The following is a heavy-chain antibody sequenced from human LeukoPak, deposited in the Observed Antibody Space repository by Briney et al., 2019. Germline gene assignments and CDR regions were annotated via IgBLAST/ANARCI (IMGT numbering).Heavy chain of an antibody. V-gene: IGHV4-61*01. Sequence: PSETLSLTCTVSVGSVSSGNYYSSWIRQPPGKGLEWIGNIYYSGSTNYNPSLKSRVTISVDTSKNQFSLKLSSVTAADTAVYYCASRTTVRSWYFDLWGRGTLVTVSS. CDR2: IYYSGST. D-gene: IGHD4-17*01. J-gene: IGHJ2*01. CDR1: VGSVSSGNYY. CDR3: ASRTTVRSWYFDL.